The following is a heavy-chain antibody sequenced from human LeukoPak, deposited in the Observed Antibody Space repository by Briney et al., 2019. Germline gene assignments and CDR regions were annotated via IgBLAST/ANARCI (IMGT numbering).Heavy chain of an antibody. V-gene: IGHV3-33*01. Sequence: GGSLRLSCAASGFTFSSYGMHWVRQAPGKGLEWVAVIWYDGSNKYYADSVKGRFTISRDNSKNTLYLQMNSLRAEDTAVYYCARESIPYDYVWGSYRYYFDYWGQGTLVTVSS. D-gene: IGHD3-16*02. CDR1: GFTFSSYG. CDR2: IWYDGSNK. J-gene: IGHJ4*02. CDR3: ARESIPYDYVWGSYRYYFDY.